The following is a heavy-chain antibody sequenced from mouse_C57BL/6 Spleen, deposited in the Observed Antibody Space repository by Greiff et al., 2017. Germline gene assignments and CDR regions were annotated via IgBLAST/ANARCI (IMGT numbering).Heavy chain of an antibody. D-gene: IGHD2-2*01. J-gene: IGHJ4*01. CDR1: GYSFTSTY. Sequence: QVQLQQSVPELVKPGASVKISCKASGYSFTSTYIHWVKQRPGQGLEWIGWIYPGSGNTKYNAKFKGKATLTADTSSSPAYMQLSSLTSEDSAIYYCANDGYDGRAMDDWGQGTSVTVSS. CDR2: IYPGSGNT. V-gene: IGHV1-66*01. CDR3: ANDGYDGRAMDD.